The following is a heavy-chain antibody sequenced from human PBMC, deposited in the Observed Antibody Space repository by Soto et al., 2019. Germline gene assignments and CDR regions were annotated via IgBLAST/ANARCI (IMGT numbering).Heavy chain of an antibody. CDR3: ARGHYYGSGSYKFDY. V-gene: IGHV4-34*01. D-gene: IGHD3-10*01. J-gene: IGHJ4*02. CDR2: INHSGST. CDR1: GGSFSGYY. Sequence: QVQLQQWGAGLLKPSETLSLTCAVYGGSFSGYYWSWIRQPPGKGLEWIGEINHSGSTNYNPSLKSRVTISVDTSKNQFSLKLSSVTAADTAVYYFARGHYYGSGSYKFDYWGQGTLVTVSS.